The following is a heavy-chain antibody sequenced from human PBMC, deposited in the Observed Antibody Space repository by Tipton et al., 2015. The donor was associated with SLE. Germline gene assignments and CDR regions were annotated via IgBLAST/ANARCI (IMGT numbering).Heavy chain of an antibody. CDR3: VKDRGSGYDFLTGSDV. CDR2: ISWNSGSI. D-gene: IGHD3-9*01. CDR1: GFTLDDYA. J-gene: IGHJ6*04. Sequence: RSLRLSCAASGFTLDDYAMHWVRQAPGKGLEWVSGISWNSGSIAYADSVKGRFTISRDNAKNSLYLQMNSLRTEDTALYYCVKDRGSGYDFLTGSDVWGTGTTVTVSS. V-gene: IGHV3-9*01.